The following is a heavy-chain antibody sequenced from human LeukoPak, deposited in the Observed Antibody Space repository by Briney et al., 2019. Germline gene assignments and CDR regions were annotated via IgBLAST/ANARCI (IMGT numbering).Heavy chain of an antibody. CDR3: AKDGGPVVVPAAMDY. Sequence: PGGSLRLSCAASGFTFSNYAMSWVRQAPGKGLEWVSSISRSGGSKFYADFVKGRFTISRDNSKNTLYLQMNSLRAEDTAVYYCAKDGGPVVVPAAMDYWGQGTLVTVSS. D-gene: IGHD2-2*01. V-gene: IGHV3-23*01. CDR1: GFTFSNYA. J-gene: IGHJ4*02. CDR2: ISRSGGSK.